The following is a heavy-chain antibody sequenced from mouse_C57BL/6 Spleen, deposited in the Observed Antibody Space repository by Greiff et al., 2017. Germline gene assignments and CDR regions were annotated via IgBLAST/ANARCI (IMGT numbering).Heavy chain of an antibody. CDR3: ARGYYGSSPDWYFDV. V-gene: IGHV14-2*01. CDR1: GFNIKDYY. J-gene: IGHJ1*03. Sequence: QLQQSGAELVKPGASVKLSCTASGFNIKDYYMHWVKQRTEQGLEWIGRIDPEDGETKYAPKFQGTATITADTSSNTAYLQLRRLTSEDTAVYYCARGYYGSSPDWYFDVWGTGTTVTVSS. CDR2: IDPEDGET. D-gene: IGHD1-1*01.